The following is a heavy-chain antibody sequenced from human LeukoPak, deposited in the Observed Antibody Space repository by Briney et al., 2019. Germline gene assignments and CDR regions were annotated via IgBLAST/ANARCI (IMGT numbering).Heavy chain of an antibody. CDR3: ARDGAGGFTDAFDI. CDR2: IITIFDTT. V-gene: IGHV1-69*05. D-gene: IGHD2-8*02. CDR1: GGTFSTYT. J-gene: IGHJ3*02. Sequence: SVKVSCKASGGTFSTYTINWVRQAPGQGLEWMGGIITIFDTTNYAQKFQGRVTIATDGSTNTAYMELSSLKSEDTAVYYGARDGAGGFTDAFDIWGQGTMVTVSS.